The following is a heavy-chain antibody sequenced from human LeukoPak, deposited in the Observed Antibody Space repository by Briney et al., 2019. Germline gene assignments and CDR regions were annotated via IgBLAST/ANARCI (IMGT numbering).Heavy chain of an antibody. CDR2: ISSSSSYI. Sequence: GSLRLSCAASGFTFSSYSMNWVRQAPGKGLEWVSSISSSSSYIYYADSVKGRFTISRDNAKNSLYLQMNSLRAEDTAVYYCARDKGFLEWFERYGMDVWGQGTTVTVSS. V-gene: IGHV3-21*01. CDR1: GFTFSSYS. J-gene: IGHJ6*02. D-gene: IGHD3-3*01. CDR3: ARDKGFLEWFERYGMDV.